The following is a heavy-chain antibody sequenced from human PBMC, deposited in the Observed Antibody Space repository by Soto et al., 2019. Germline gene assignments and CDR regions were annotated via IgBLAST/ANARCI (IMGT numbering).Heavy chain of an antibody. J-gene: IGHJ4*02. CDR3: ASDWLGRYFDY. Sequence: QVQVVESGGGVVQPGRSLRLSCAASGFSFSGFGMHWVRQAPGKGLEWVAYMWYDGNNRNYADSVKGRFTISRDTSKSTVYLQMNSLRAEDTAVYYCASDWLGRYFDYWGQGTLVTVSS. CDR2: MWYDGNNR. CDR1: GFSFSGFG. V-gene: IGHV3-33*01. D-gene: IGHD3-10*01.